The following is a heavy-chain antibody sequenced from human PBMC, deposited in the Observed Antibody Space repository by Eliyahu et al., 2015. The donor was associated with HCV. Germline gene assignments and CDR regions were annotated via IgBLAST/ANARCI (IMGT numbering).Heavy chain of an antibody. V-gene: IGHV1-18*04. CDR3: ARDSLYYDSGGYWRY. J-gene: IGHJ4*02. D-gene: IGHD3-22*01. CDR2: ITTYNGNT. CDR1: GYTFTSYG. Sequence: QVQLVQSGAEVKKPGASVKVSCKASGYTFTSYGISWVRQAPGQGLEWMGWITTYNGNTDYAQKFHGRVTMTTDTSTTTAYMELGSLRSDDTAVYYCARDSLYYDSGGYWRYWGQGTLVTVSS.